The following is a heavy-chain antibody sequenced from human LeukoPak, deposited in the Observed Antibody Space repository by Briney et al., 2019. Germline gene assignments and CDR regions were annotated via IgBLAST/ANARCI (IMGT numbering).Heavy chain of an antibody. Sequence: SQTLSLTCAISGDSVSSNSATWTWIRQSPSRGLEWLGRTYYRSKWYNDYAVSVKSRVIINPDTSKNQFFLQLNSVTPEDTAVYYCARGSSSSSWYFDYWGQGTLVTVSS. J-gene: IGHJ4*02. CDR2: TYYRSKWYN. V-gene: IGHV6-1*01. D-gene: IGHD6-13*01. CDR3: ARGSSSSSWYFDY. CDR1: GDSVSSNSAT.